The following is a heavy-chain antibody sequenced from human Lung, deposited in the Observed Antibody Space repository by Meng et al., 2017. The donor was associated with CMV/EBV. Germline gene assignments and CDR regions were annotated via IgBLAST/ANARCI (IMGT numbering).Heavy chain of an antibody. CDR3: ARLGGFLNWLDP. Sequence: VSGDSIRSSAHYWTWIRQHPGKGLEWIGYIYYSGSTYSNPSLKSRVTISVETSKNQFSLRLISVTAADTAVYYCARLGGFLNWLDPWGQGTPVTVSS. D-gene: IGHD2-15*01. V-gene: IGHV4-31*02. CDR1: GDSIRSSAHY. J-gene: IGHJ5*02. CDR2: IYYSGST.